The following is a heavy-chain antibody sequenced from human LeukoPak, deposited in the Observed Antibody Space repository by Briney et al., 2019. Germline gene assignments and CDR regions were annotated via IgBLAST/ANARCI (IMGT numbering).Heavy chain of an antibody. CDR2: IYYSGST. CDR3: ARVHPSNYYYGMDV. Sequence: SETLSLTCTVSGGSISSGGYYWSWIRQHPGKGLEWIGYIYYSGSTYYNPSLKSRVTISVDTSKNQFSLKLSSVTAADTAVYYCARVHPSNYYYGMDVWGKGTTVTVSS. CDR1: GGSISSGGYY. J-gene: IGHJ6*04. V-gene: IGHV4-31*03.